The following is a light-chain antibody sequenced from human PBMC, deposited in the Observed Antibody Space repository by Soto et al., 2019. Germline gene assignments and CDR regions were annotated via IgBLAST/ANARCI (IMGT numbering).Light chain of an antibody. CDR3: CSYTGSSPLYV. V-gene: IGLV2-23*02. Sequence: QCARTRAASGSGADLGALTISSTETSSDVGSYNLVSWFQQHPGKAPKLIIYDVSQRPSGVSNRFSGSKSGNTASLTISGLQTDDEADYHCCSYTGSSPLYVFGTGTRSPS. CDR2: DVS. CDR1: SSDVGSYNL. J-gene: IGLJ1*01.